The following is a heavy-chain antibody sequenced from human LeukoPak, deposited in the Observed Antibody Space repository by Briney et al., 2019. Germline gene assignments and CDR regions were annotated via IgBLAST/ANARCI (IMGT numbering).Heavy chain of an antibody. V-gene: IGHV1-8*01. Sequence: ASVKVSCKASGYTFTSYDINWVRQATGQGLEWMGWMNPNSGNTGYAQKFQGRVTMTRNTSISTAYMELSSLRSEDTAVYYCARGNVRLRRFDYWGQGTLVTVSS. CDR3: ARGNVRLRRFDY. D-gene: IGHD4-17*01. CDR1: GYTFTSYD. CDR2: MNPNSGNT. J-gene: IGHJ4*02.